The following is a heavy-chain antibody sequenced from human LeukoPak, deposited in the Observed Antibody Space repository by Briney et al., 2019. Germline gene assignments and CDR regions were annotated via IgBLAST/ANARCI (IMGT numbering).Heavy chain of an antibody. CDR3: ARHGGVVRGQGSDAFDI. Sequence: SETLSLTCTVSGGSISSYFWSWVRQPPGKGLEWIGYIYYSGSTKYNPSLKSRVTISLDTSKNQFSLKLTSVTAADTAVYYCARHGGVVRGQGSDAFDIWGQGTMVTVSS. CDR1: GGSISSYF. V-gene: IGHV4-59*08. D-gene: IGHD3-10*01. J-gene: IGHJ3*02. CDR2: IYYSGST.